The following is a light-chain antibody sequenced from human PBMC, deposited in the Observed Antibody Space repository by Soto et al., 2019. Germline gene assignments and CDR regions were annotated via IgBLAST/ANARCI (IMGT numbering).Light chain of an antibody. CDR3: QQYSSWPFT. V-gene: IGKV3-15*01. J-gene: IGKJ3*01. CDR2: GAS. CDR1: QSVSNN. Sequence: EIVLTQSPATLSVFPGEKATLSCGASQSVSNNLAWYHQKPGQAPRPLIYGASTRATGVPARFSGSGSGTEFTLTISSLQSEDSEMYYCQQYSSWPFTFGPGTKVAIE.